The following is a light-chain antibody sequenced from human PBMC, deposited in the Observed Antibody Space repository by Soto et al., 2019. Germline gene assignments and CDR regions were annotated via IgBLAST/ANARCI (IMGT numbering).Light chain of an antibody. CDR1: QSINSRY. Sequence: ETVLTQSPGTLSLSPGERATLSCRASQSINSRYLAWYQQKPGQAPRLLIYGASSRATGIPDRFSGSGSGTDFTLTISRLEPEDFAVYYCQQFGISPGFTFGPGTKVDIK. CDR3: QQFGISPGFT. V-gene: IGKV3-20*01. CDR2: GAS. J-gene: IGKJ3*01.